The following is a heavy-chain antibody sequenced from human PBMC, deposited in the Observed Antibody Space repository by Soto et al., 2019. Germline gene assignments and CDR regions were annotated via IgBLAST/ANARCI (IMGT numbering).Heavy chain of an antibody. CDR1: GFTFSSYW. Sequence: EVQLVESGGGLVQPGGSLRLSCAASGFTFSSYWMSWVRPAPGKGLEWVANIKTDGCEKYYVDSVKGRFNISRDNAKNSLYLQMNSLRAEDTAVYYCARGSSGSGWYYWHYWGQGTLFTVSS. CDR3: ARGSSGSGWYYWHY. J-gene: IGHJ4*02. CDR2: IKTDGCEK. D-gene: IGHD6-19*01. V-gene: IGHV3-7*04.